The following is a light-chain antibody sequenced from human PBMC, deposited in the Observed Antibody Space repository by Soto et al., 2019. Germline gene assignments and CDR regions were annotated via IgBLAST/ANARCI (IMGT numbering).Light chain of an antibody. J-gene: IGLJ2*01. Sequence: QPVLTQPPSASATPGQRITISCFGSSYNIGSNYGYWYQQLPGTAPKLLISRDDERPSGVTDRFSGSKSGTSASLAISGVRSEDEADYFCAAWDDSLRAPVFGGGTKLTVL. CDR3: AAWDDSLRAPV. CDR2: RDD. V-gene: IGLV1-47*01. CDR1: SYNIGSNY.